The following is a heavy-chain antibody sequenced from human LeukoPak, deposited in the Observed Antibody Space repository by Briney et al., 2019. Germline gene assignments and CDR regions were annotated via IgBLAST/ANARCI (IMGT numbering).Heavy chain of an antibody. V-gene: IGHV4-59*08. D-gene: IGHD3-10*01. CDR2: IYYSGST. CDR1: GGSISSYY. Sequence: KPSETLSLTCTVSGGSISSYYWSWMRQPPGKGLEWIGYIYYSGSTNCNPSLKSRVTISVDTSKNQFSLKVSSVTAADTAVYYCASLHGYGSGRPWGQGTLVTVSS. J-gene: IGHJ5*02. CDR3: ASLHGYGSGRP.